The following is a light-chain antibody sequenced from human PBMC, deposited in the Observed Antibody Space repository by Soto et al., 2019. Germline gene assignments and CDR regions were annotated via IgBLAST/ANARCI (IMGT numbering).Light chain of an antibody. CDR2: AAS. CDR3: LQHNSYPLT. V-gene: IGKV1-17*03. CDR1: QGISNY. Sequence: DIQMTQSPSAMSASVGDRVTITCRARQGISNYLAWFQQKPGKVPKSLIYAASSLQSGVPSRFSGSRSVTEFTLTISSLQPEEFATYYSLQHNSYPLTFGGGTKVEIQ. J-gene: IGKJ4*01.